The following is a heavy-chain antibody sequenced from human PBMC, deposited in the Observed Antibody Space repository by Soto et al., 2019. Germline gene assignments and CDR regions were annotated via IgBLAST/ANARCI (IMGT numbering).Heavy chain of an antibody. V-gene: IGHV3-48*02. CDR3: ARAMVRGVPYYYYYGMDV. CDR1: GFTFSSYS. Sequence: GGSLRLSCAASGFTFSSYSMNWVRQAPGKGLEWVSYISSSSSTIYYADSVKGRFTISRDNAKNSLYLQMNSLRDEDTAVYYCARAMVRGVPYYYYYGMDVWGQGTTVTVSS. J-gene: IGHJ6*02. D-gene: IGHD3-10*01. CDR2: ISSSSSTI.